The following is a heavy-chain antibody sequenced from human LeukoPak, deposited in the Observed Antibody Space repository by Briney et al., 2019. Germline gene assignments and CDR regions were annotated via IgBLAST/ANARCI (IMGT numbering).Heavy chain of an antibody. D-gene: IGHD3-3*01. CDR3: ARDFRSTIFGVVITTYFDY. V-gene: IGHV4-31*03. CDR1: GGSISSGGYY. J-gene: IGHJ4*02. CDR2: IYYSGST. Sequence: SETLSLTCTVSGGSISSGGYYWSWIRQHPGKGLEWIGYIYYSGSTYYNPSLKSRVTISVDTSKNRFSLKLSSVTAADTAVYYCARDFRSTIFGVVITTYFDYWGRGTLVTVSS.